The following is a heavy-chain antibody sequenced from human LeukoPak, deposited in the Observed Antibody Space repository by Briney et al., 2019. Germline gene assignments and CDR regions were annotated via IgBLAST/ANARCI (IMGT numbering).Heavy chain of an antibody. Sequence: SGGSLRLSCAASGFTVSSNYMSWVRQAPGKGLEWVSVIYSGCRTYYADSVKGRFTISRDNSGNTAYLQMNSLRAEDTAVYHCARGDAGIEAAGNVLNFLDYWGQGILVTVSS. J-gene: IGHJ4*02. V-gene: IGHV3-53*01. CDR3: ARGDAGIEAAGNVLNFLDY. CDR2: IYSGCRT. D-gene: IGHD6-13*01. CDR1: GFTVSSNY.